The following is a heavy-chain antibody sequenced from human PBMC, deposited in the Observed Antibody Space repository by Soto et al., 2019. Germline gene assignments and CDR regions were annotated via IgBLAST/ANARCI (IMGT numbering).Heavy chain of an antibody. D-gene: IGHD3-22*01. CDR1: GFTFTSSA. CDR2: IVVGSGNT. V-gene: IGHV1-58*01. Sequence: SVKVSCKASGFTFTSSAVQWVRQARGQRLEWIGWIVVGSGNTNYAQKFQERVTITRDMSTSTAYMELSSLRSEDTAVYYCAAVTPGGTMIVVVIDAFDIWGQGTMVTVSS. J-gene: IGHJ3*02. CDR3: AAVTPGGTMIVVVIDAFDI.